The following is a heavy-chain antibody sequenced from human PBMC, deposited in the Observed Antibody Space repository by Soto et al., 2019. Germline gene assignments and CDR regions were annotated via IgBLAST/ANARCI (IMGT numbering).Heavy chain of an antibody. V-gene: IGHV4-30-2*01. CDR3: ARTRAVWFDP. D-gene: IGHD6-19*01. J-gene: IGHJ5*02. CDR1: GGSISSGGYS. CDR2: IYHSGST. Sequence: SETLSLTCAVSGGSISSGGYSWTWIRQPPGKGLEWIGYIYHSGSTYYNPSLKSRVTISVDRSKNQFSLKLSSVTAADTAVYYCARTRAVWFDPWGQGTLVTVSS.